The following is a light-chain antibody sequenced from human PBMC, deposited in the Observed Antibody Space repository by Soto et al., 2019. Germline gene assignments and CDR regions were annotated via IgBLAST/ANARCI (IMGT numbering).Light chain of an antibody. J-gene: IGLJ2*01. V-gene: IGLV1-44*01. CDR2: SNN. CDR1: SSNIGRNV. CDR3: ASWDDSLNAVV. Sequence: QLVLTQPPSASGTPGQRVTISCSGSSSNIGRNVVNWYQHLPGTAPKLLIYSNNQRPSGVPDRFSDSKSGTSASLAISGLQSEDEADYYCASWDDSLNAVVFGGGTKLTVL.